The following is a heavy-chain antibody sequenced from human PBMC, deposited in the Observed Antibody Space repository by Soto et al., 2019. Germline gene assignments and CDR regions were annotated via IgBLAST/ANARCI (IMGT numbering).Heavy chain of an antibody. D-gene: IGHD6-13*01. Sequence: ASVKVSCKASGYTFTSNWIHWVRRAPGQGLEWMGIINPSGGSTYYAQKFQGRVTLTRDTSTSTVYMELTSLTSEDTAVYYCARDHSISSSGAWWLDPRGQGTLVTVSS. CDR3: ARDHSISSSGAWWLDP. CDR1: GYTFTSNW. J-gene: IGHJ5*02. V-gene: IGHV1-46*01. CDR2: INPSGGST.